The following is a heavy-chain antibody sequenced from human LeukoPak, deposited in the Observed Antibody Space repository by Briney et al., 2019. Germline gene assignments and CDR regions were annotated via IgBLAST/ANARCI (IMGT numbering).Heavy chain of an antibody. CDR2: IYSGGST. J-gene: IGHJ4*02. Sequence: GGSLRLSCVLSGLTFSDAWMSWVRQAPGKGLEWVSVIYSGGSTYYADSVKGRFTISRDNSKNTLYLQMNSLRAEDTAVYYCARDRAYYFDYWGQGTLVTVSS. V-gene: IGHV3-66*01. CDR1: GLTFSDAW. CDR3: ARDRAYYFDY. D-gene: IGHD3-10*01.